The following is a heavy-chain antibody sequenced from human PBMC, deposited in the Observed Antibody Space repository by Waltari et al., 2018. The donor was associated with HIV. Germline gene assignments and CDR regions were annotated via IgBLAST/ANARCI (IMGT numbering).Heavy chain of an antibody. CDR2: IYTSGST. CDR3: ARDRGDGYNY. J-gene: IGHJ4*02. D-gene: IGHD5-12*01. Sequence: QVQLQESGPGLVKPSQTLSLTCTVSGGSISSGSYYWSWIRQPAGKGLEWIGRIYTSGSTNYNPSLKSRVTISVDTSKNQFSLKLSSVTAADTAVYYCARDRGDGYNYWGQGTLVTVSS. V-gene: IGHV4-61*02. CDR1: GGSISSGSYY.